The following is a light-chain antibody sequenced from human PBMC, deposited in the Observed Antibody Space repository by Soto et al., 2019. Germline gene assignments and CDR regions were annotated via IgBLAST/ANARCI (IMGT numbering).Light chain of an antibody. V-gene: IGLV2-23*02. CDR2: DVS. CDR1: SSDVGSYNL. CDR3: CSYAGNNTLV. J-gene: IGLJ2*01. Sequence: QSALTQPASVSGSPGQSITISCTGTSSDVGSYNLVSWYQHHPGKAPKLMIYDVSRRPSGVSNRFSGSKSGNTASLTVSGLHAEDEGDYYCCSYAGNNTLVFGGGTQLTVL.